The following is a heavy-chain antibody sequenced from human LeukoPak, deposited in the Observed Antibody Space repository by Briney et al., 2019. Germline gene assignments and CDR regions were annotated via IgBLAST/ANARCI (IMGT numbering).Heavy chain of an antibody. CDR2: ISWNSDNI. D-gene: IGHD3-10*01. CDR1: GFTFDDYA. J-gene: IGHJ4*02. V-gene: IGHV3-9*01. Sequence: GRSLRLSCAASGFTFDDYAMHWVRQTPEKGLEWVSSISWNSDNIDYADSVKGRFTISRNSGRNSLYLQMSSLRAEDTAFYYCAKSIRGVIFDYWGQGALVTVSS. CDR3: AKSIRGVIFDY.